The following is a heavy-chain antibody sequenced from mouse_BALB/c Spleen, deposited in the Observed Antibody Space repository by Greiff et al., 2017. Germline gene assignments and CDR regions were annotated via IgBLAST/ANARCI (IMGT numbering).Heavy chain of an antibody. J-gene: IGHJ4*01. V-gene: IGHV1S19*01. CDR3: AAITTVVADYYAMDY. Sequence: LQESGDDLVKPGASVKLSCKASGYSFTSYYIHWVKQRPGQGLEWIGWIFPGSGNTKYNEKFKGKATLTADTSSSTAYMQLSSLTSEDSAVYFCAAITTVVADYYAMDYWGQGTSVTVSS. CDR1: GYSFTSYY. CDR2: IFPGSGNT. D-gene: IGHD1-1*01.